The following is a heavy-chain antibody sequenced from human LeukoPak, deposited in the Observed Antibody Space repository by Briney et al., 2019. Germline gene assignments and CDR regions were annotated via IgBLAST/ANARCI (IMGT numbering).Heavy chain of an antibody. CDR3: ARGRYYDFWSGYPPLTSNWFDP. V-gene: IGHV3-21*01. D-gene: IGHD3-3*01. Sequence: GGSLRLSCAASGFTFSSYSMNWVRQAPGKGLEWVSSISSSSSYIYYADSVKGRFTISRDNAKNSLYLQMSSLRAEDTAVYYCARGRYYDFWSGYPPLTSNWFDPWGQGTLVTVSS. CDR1: GFTFSSYS. CDR2: ISSSSSYI. J-gene: IGHJ5*02.